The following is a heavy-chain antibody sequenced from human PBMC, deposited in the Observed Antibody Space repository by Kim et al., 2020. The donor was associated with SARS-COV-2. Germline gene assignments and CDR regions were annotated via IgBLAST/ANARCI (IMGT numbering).Heavy chain of an antibody. V-gene: IGHV3-21*01. CDR1: GFTFSSYS. Sequence: GGSLRLSCAASGFTFSSYSMNWVRQAPGKGLEWVSSISSSSTYIYYADSVKGRLTVSRDKAKNALYLQMNSLRAEDTAVYYCARDGYSSGWKEGYYFDY. J-gene: IGHJ4*01. D-gene: IGHD6-19*01. CDR3: ARDGYSSGWKEGYYFDY. CDR2: ISSSSTYI.